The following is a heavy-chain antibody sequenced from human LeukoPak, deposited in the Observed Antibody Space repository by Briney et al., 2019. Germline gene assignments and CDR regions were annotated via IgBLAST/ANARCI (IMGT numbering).Heavy chain of an antibody. CDR1: GYTFTSYG. D-gene: IGHD2-21*02. J-gene: IGHJ4*02. CDR3: ARDGRRSNCSGDCYPLDY. V-gene: IGHV1-18*01. CDR2: ISAYNGNT. Sequence: ASVKVSCKASGYTFTSYGISWVRQAPGQGLEWIGWISAYNGNTNYAQKLQGRVTMTTDTSTSTAYMELRSLRSDDTAVYYCARDGRRSNCSGDCYPLDYWGQGTLVTVSS.